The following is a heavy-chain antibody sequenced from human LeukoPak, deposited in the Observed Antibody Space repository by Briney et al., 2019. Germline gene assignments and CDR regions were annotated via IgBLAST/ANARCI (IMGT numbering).Heavy chain of an antibody. J-gene: IGHJ4*02. D-gene: IGHD2-15*01. V-gene: IGHV1-2*02. CDR3: ARLAAPEYYFDY. CDR1: GYTFTGYY. Sequence: ASVKVSCKASGYTFTGYYMHWVRQAPGQGLEWMGWINPNSGGTNYAQKFQGRVTMTRDTSISTAYMELSRLRSDDTAVYYCARLAAPEYYFDYWGQGTLVTISS. CDR2: INPNSGGT.